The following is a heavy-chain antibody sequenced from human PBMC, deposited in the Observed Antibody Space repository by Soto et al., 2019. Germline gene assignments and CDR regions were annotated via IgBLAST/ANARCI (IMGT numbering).Heavy chain of an antibody. CDR3: ATYPGYSGSYYRYYFDY. V-gene: IGHV3-23*01. Sequence: GGSLRLSCAASGFTFSSYAMSWVRQAPGKGLEWVSAISGSGGSTYYADSVKGRFTISRDNSNNTLYLQMNSLRAEDTAVYYCATYPGYSGSYYRYYFDYWGQGTLVTVSS. J-gene: IGHJ4*02. CDR1: GFTFSSYA. CDR2: ISGSGGST. D-gene: IGHD1-26*01.